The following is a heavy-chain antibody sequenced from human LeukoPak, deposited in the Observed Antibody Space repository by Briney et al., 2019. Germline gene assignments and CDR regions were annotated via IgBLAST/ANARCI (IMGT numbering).Heavy chain of an antibody. CDR2: VYTSGSP. Sequence: PSETLSLTCTVSSGSINSYYWTWIRQPAGKGLEWLGRVYTSGSPNYNPSLKGRVTISVDTSKNQFSLKLSSVTAADTAVYYCARGLNYKRYQLLLVSGFDYWGQGTLVTVSS. J-gene: IGHJ4*02. V-gene: IGHV4-4*07. CDR1: SGSINSYY. CDR3: ARGLNYKRYQLLLVSGFDY. D-gene: IGHD2-2*01.